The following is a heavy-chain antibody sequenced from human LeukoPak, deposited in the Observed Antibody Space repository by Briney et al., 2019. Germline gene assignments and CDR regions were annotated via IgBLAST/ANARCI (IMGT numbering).Heavy chain of an antibody. CDR2: IWYDGSNK. D-gene: IGHD1-7*01. V-gene: IGHV3-33*06. CDR1: GFTFSSYG. J-gene: IGHJ4*02. Sequence: GSLRLSCAASGFTFSSYGMHWVRQAPGKGLEWVAVIWYDGSNKYYADSVKGRFTISRDNSKNTLYLQMNSLRAEDTAVYYCAKDGGTYYFDYWGQGTLVTVSS. CDR3: AKDGGTYYFDY.